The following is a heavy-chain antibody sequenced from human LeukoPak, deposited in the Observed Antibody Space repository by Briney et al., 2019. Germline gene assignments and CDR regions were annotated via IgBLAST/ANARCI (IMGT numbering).Heavy chain of an antibody. Sequence: GGSLRLSCAASGFTFDDYAMHWVRQAPGKGLEWVSLISWDGGSTYYADSVKGRFTISRDNSKNSLYLQMNSLRAEDTALYYCAKDAMVGAWEYFDYWGQGTLVTVSS. CDR2: ISWDGGST. J-gene: IGHJ4*02. D-gene: IGHD1-26*01. V-gene: IGHV3-43D*03. CDR3: AKDAMVGAWEYFDY. CDR1: GFTFDDYA.